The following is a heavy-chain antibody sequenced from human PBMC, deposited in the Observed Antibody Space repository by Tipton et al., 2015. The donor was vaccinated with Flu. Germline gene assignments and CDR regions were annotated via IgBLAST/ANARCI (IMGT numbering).Heavy chain of an antibody. Sequence: VQLVQSGGGLIQPGGSMRLSCAASGFSVSSNYMSWVRQAPGKGLEWVSVIYSGGTTYYADSVKGRFTISRDNSKNTLYLQMNSLRAEDTAVYYCARGEQRYCFYFWGQGTLVTVSS. J-gene: IGHJ4*02. CDR2: IYSGGTT. CDR3: ARGEQRYCFYF. D-gene: IGHD1/OR15-1a*01. CDR1: GFSVSSNY. V-gene: IGHV3-53*01.